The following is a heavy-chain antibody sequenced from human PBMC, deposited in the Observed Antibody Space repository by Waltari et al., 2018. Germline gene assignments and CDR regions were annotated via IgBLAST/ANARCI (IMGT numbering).Heavy chain of an antibody. CDR2: IITNSGGT. J-gene: IGHJ4*02. CDR1: GYTFSHKH. Sequence: QVQLVQSGAEVKMPGPSVKVSCKAPGYTFSHKHVHWVRQAPGQGLQWMGRIITNSGGTDYAQEFQGRVTMTRDTSISTVYMELSSVRSDDTAVYYCVRENWYYDYWGQGTQVTVSS. V-gene: IGHV1-2*06. CDR3: VRENWYYDY. D-gene: IGHD1-1*01.